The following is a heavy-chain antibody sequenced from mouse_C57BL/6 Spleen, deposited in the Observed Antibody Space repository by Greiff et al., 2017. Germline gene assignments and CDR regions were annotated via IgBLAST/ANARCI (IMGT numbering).Heavy chain of an antibody. V-gene: IGHV5-4*03. CDR2: ISDGGSYT. J-gene: IGHJ2*01. CDR1: GFTFSSYA. D-gene: IGHD3-2*02. CDR3: ARGQLRLDY. Sequence: EVKVVESGGGLVTPGGSLKLSCAASGFTFSSYAMSWVRQTPEKRLEWVATISDGGSYTSYPDNVKGRFTISRDNAKNNLYLQMSHLKAEDTAMYYCARGQLRLDYWGQGTTRTVSS.